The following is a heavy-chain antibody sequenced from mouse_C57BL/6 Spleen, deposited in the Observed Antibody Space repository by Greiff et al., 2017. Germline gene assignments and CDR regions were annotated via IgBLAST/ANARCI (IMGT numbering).Heavy chain of an antibody. CDR1: GFSLTSYA. D-gene: IGHD2-4*01. CDR3: ARHYDYDYYAMDY. J-gene: IGHJ4*01. CDR2: IWTGGGT. V-gene: IGHV2-9-1*01. Sequence: VKLQESGPGLVAPSQSLSITCTVSGFSLTSYAISWVRQPPGKGLEWLGVIWTGGGTNYNSALKSRLSISKDNSKSQVFLKMNSLQTDDTARYYCARHYDYDYYAMDYWGQGTSVTVSS.